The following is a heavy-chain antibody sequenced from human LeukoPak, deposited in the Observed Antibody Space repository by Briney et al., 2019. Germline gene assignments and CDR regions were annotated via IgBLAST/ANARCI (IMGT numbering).Heavy chain of an antibody. V-gene: IGHV4-61*02. CDR1: GGSISSGSYY. J-gene: IGHJ4*02. CDR2: IYTSGST. Sequence: SETLSLTCTVSGGSISSGSYYWSWIRQPAGKGLEWIGRIYTSGSTNYNPSLKSRVTISVDTSKNQFSLKLSSVTAADTAVYYCAREAHSSSWYYFDYWGQGTLVTVSS. CDR3: AREAHSSSWYYFDY. D-gene: IGHD6-13*01.